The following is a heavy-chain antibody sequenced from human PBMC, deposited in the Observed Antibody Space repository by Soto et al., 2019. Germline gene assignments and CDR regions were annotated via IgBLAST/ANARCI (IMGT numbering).Heavy chain of an antibody. V-gene: IGHV3-33*01. D-gene: IGHD1-26*01. CDR2: IWYDGSNK. Sequence: QVQLVESGGGVVQPGRSLRLSCAASGFTFSSYGMHWVRQAPGKGLEWVAVIWYDGSNKYYADSVKGRFTISRDNSKNALYRQMNSLRAEDTAEYYCAREGAIVGATLDSWGQGTLVTVSS. CDR1: GFTFSSYG. CDR3: AREGAIVGATLDS. J-gene: IGHJ5*01.